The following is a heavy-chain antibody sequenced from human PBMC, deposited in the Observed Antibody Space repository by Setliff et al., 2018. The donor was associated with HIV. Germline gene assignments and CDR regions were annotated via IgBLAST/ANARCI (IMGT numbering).Heavy chain of an antibody. CDR1: GFTFRSYE. Sequence: GGSLRLSCAASGFTFRSYEMNWVRQAPGKGLEWLSYISSSGNTIYYTASVQGRFTVSRDNANNLLFLEMNNLRVEDTAVYYCASFFGDYGYWGHGTQVTVSS. CDR3: ASFFGDYGY. J-gene: IGHJ4*01. V-gene: IGHV3-48*03. D-gene: IGHD3-10*01. CDR2: ISSSGNTI.